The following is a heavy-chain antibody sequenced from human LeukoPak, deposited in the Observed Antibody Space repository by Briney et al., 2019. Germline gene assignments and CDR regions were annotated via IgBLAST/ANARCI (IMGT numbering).Heavy chain of an antibody. CDR1: GYTLTGYY. CDR2: INPNSGGT. CDR3: ARDCCQTYYDFWSGGNWFDP. V-gene: IGHV1-2*02. Sequence: GASVKVSCKASGYTLTGYYMHWVRQAPGQGLEWMGWINPNSGGTNYAQKFQGRVTMTRDTSISTAYMELSRLRSDDTAVYYCARDCCQTYYDFWSGGNWFDPWGQGTLVTVSS. J-gene: IGHJ5*02. D-gene: IGHD3-3*01.